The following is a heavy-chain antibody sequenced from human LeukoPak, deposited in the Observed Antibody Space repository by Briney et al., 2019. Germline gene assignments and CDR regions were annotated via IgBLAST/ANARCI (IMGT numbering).Heavy chain of an antibody. Sequence: QAGGSLRLSCAASGFTLSSYWMSWVRQAPGKGLEWMANIKQDGSEKYYVDSVKGRFTISRDNVKNTLYLQMNSLRAEDTAVYYCAKSGLNRFDYWGQGTLVTVSS. CDR1: GFTLSSYW. J-gene: IGHJ4*02. D-gene: IGHD2-15*01. V-gene: IGHV3-7*03. CDR3: AKSGLNRFDY. CDR2: IKQDGSEK.